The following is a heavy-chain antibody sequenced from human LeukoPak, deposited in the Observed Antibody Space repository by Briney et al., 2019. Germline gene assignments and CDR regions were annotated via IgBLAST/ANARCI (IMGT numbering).Heavy chain of an antibody. CDR2: INHSGST. J-gene: IGHJ5*02. V-gene: IGHV4-34*01. D-gene: IGHD3-9*01. Sequence: SETLSLTCAVYGGSFSGYYWSWIRQPPGKGLEWIGEINHSGSTNYNPSLKSRVTISVDTSKNQFSLKLSSVTAADTAVYYCARGALLRYFDWLLPDNWFDLWGREPWSPSPQ. CDR3: ARGALLRYFDWLLPDNWFDL. CDR1: GGSFSGYY.